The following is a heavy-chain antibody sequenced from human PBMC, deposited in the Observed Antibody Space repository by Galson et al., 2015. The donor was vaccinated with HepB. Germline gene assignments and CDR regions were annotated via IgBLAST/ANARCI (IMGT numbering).Heavy chain of an antibody. CDR1: GYTLTELS. J-gene: IGHJ4*02. CDR2: FDPEDGET. D-gene: IGHD3-10*01. V-gene: IGHV1-24*01. CDR3: ATGIPTITMVRGVNAFDY. Sequence: SVKVSCKVSGYTLTELSMHWVRQAPGKGLEWMGGFDPEDGETIYAQKFQGRVTMTEDTSTDTAYMELSSLRSEDTAVYYCATGIPTITMVRGVNAFDYWGQGTLVTVSS.